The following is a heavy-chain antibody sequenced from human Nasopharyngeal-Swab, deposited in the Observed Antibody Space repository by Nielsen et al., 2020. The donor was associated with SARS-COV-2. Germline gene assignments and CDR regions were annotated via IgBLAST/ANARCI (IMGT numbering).Heavy chain of an antibody. V-gene: IGHV1-69*13. CDR1: GGTIRSDA. D-gene: IGHD6-19*01. CDR3: ASTPYSSGWYGPRSANYGMDV. J-gene: IGHJ6*02. CDR2: IIPISGTA. Sequence: SVKVSCKASGGTIRSDAISGERQAPGQGSEGMGGIIPISGTANYAQKLQGRVTITADESTSTAYMELSSLRSEDTSVYYCASTPYSSGWYGPRSANYGMDVWGQGTTVTVSS.